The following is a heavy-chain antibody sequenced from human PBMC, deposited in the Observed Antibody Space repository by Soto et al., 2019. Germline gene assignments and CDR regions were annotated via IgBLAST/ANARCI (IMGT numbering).Heavy chain of an antibody. CDR3: ARSSAPYYVDS. V-gene: IGHV4-59*01. CDR2: LYYSGST. J-gene: IGHJ4*02. Sequence: QVQLQESGPRLVKPSETLSLTCNVSGDSISGNYWNWIRQPPGKGLEWIGYLYYSGSTNYNPSLKSRVTISIDTSKKQFSLKLSSVTAADTAVYYCARSSAPYYVDSWGQGPLVTVSS. CDR1: GDSISGNY. D-gene: IGHD3-16*01.